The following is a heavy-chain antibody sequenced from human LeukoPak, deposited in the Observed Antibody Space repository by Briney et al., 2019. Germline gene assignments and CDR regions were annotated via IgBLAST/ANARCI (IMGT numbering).Heavy chain of an antibody. D-gene: IGHD6-19*01. CDR3: ARIGLGRSGNDY. J-gene: IGHJ4*02. CDR2: IYYGGST. CDR1: FGSVSGGSDY. Sequence: SETLSLTCTVSFGSVSGGSDYWSWIRQPPGKGLGWLGYIYYGGSTNYNPSLKRRVTKSADTYKNQFSLKLSSVTAADTAVYYCARIGLGRSGNDYWGQGTLVTVSS. V-gene: IGHV4-61*01.